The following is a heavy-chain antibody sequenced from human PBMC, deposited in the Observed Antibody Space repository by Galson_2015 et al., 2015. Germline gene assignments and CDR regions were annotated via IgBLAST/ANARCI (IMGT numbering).Heavy chain of an antibody. V-gene: IGHV3-23*01. Sequence: SLRLSCAASGFTFSSYTMTWVRQAPGKGLEWVSSIIGSGDSTDYAASVKGRFTISRDNPKNTLYLQMNSLRAEDTAVYYCAKPHTVVTPRDAFDGWGQGTMVTVSS. CDR3: AKPHTVVTPRDAFDG. D-gene: IGHD4-23*01. J-gene: IGHJ3*01. CDR2: IIGSGDST. CDR1: GFTFSSYT.